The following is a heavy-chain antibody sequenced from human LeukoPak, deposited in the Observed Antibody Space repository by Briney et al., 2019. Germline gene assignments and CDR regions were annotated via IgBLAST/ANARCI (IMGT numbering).Heavy chain of an antibody. CDR1: KFTFRDAW. Sequence: GGSLRLSCVGSKFTFRDAWMSWVRQAPGKGLEWVGRVKSKVDGETTDYASSVKGRFTVSRDDSKNMVFLQMNSLQTEDTAGYFCTPHFYVLTGYYGGDWFPPGAQGTLVTVPS. CDR3: TPHFYVLTGYYGGDWFPP. V-gene: IGHV3-15*01. J-gene: IGHJ5*02. CDR2: VKSKVDGETT. D-gene: IGHD3-9*01.